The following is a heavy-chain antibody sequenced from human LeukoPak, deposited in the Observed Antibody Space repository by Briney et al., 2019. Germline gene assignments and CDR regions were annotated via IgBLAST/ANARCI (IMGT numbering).Heavy chain of an antibody. CDR2: IYTSGST. Sequence: SETLSLTCTVSGGSINSYYWSWIRQPAGKGLEWIGRIYTSGSTNYNPSLKSRVTTSVDTSKNQFSLKLSSVTAADTAVYYCAASASYYDISHYYGMDVWGQGTTVTVSS. CDR3: AASASYYDISHYYGMDV. J-gene: IGHJ6*02. D-gene: IGHD3-9*01. V-gene: IGHV4-4*07. CDR1: GGSINSYY.